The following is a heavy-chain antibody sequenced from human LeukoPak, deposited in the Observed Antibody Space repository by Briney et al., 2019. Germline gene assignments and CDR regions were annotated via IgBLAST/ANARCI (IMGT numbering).Heavy chain of an antibody. D-gene: IGHD2-15*01. CDR1: GYSFTSYW. J-gene: IGHJ4*02. CDR3: AGRLGYCSGGSCYYYFDY. Sequence: GESLKISCKGSGYSFTSYWIGWVRQMPGKGLEWMGIIYPGDSDTRYSPSFQGQVTISADKSISTAYLQWSSLKASDTAMYYCAGRLGYCSGGSCYYYFDYWGQGTLVTVSS. V-gene: IGHV5-51*01. CDR2: IYPGDSDT.